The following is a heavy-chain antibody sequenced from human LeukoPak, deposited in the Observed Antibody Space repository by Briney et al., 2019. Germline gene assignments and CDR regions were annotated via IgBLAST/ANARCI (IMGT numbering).Heavy chain of an antibody. Sequence: WDTLSLMCTVCGVSISSYFWSWLRQPTGKGREGLGYIYYSGSNKYNASLKIRVAISVDTYKSQFSLKLRSATAADTAVYYCARVRSSGGTFLFDPWGQGTLVTVSS. CDR2: IYYSGSN. J-gene: IGHJ5*02. CDR3: ARVRSSGGTFLFDP. D-gene: IGHD6-19*01. V-gene: IGHV4-59*13. CDR1: GVSISSYF.